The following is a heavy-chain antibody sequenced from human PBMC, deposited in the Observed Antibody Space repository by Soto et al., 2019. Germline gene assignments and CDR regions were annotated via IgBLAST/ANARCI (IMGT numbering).Heavy chain of an antibody. V-gene: IGHV4-30-4*01. J-gene: IGHJ5*02. Sequence: PSETLSLTCTVSGGSISSGDYYWSWIRQPPGKGLEWIGYIYYSGSTYYNPSLKSRVTISVDTSKNQFSLKLSSVTAADTAVYYCARSPFPVFGVVIITGPSWFDPWGQGTLVTVSS. D-gene: IGHD3-3*01. CDR3: ARSPFPVFGVVIITGPSWFDP. CDR1: GGSISSGDYY. CDR2: IYYSGST.